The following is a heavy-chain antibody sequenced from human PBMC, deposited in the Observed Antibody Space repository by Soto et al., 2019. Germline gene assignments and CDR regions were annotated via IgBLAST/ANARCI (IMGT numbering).Heavy chain of an antibody. Sequence: QVQLQESGPGLVKPSQTLSLTCIVSGDSITSGNYYWSWIRQHPGKGLEWIGYIHHSGNTYYIPSLNSRISLAMDTSKNQFSLQLSSVTAADTALYYCARPNYDIFTGLSGFDIWGQGTMVTVSS. CDR2: IHHSGNT. CDR1: GDSITSGNYY. J-gene: IGHJ3*02. CDR3: ARPNYDIFTGLSGFDI. D-gene: IGHD3-9*01. V-gene: IGHV4-31*03.